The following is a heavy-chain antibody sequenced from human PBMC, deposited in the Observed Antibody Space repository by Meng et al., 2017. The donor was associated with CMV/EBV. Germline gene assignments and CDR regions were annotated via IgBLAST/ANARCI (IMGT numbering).Heavy chain of an antibody. CDR1: GATFTNFC. D-gene: IGHD1-26*01. CDR3: ASEVGGTYFFDY. V-gene: IGHV1-46*01. Sequence: SCNSSGATFTNFCLHWVRLAPGQGLEWLGTISPSGGRTTYAQKFKGRVVITRDTSTSTVYMELSSLRSEDTAVYYCASEVGGTYFFDYWGQGTLVTVSS. J-gene: IGHJ4*02. CDR2: ISPSGGRT.